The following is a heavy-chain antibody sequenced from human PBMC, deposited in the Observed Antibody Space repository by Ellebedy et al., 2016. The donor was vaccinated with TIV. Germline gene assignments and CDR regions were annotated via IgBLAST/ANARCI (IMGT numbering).Heavy chain of an antibody. CDR1: GGSISSYY. J-gene: IGHJ5*02. CDR2: IYTSGST. V-gene: IGHV4-4*07. CDR3: ARTRAAGTPRLRGDWFDP. Sequence: SETLSLTCTVSGGSISSYYWSWIRQPAGKGLEWIGRIYTSGSTNYNPSLKSRVNMSVDTYKNRFSLKLSSVTAADTAVYYCARTRAAGTPRLRGDWFDPWGQGTLVTVSS. D-gene: IGHD6-13*01.